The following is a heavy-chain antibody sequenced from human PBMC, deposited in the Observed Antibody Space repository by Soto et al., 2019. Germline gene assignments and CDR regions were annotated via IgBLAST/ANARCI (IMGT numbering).Heavy chain of an antibody. CDR1: EFSVGKEC. CDR3: AGEGYSSSWYSAFDI. CDR2: INSDGSST. V-gene: IGHV3-74*01. Sequence: SLTLARGSYEFSVGKECRSWGRQDPGKGLVWVTRINSDGSSTSYADSVKGRFTISRDNAKNTLYLQMNSLRAEDTAVYYCAGEGYSSSWYSAFDIWGQGTMVTVSS. J-gene: IGHJ3*02. D-gene: IGHD6-13*01.